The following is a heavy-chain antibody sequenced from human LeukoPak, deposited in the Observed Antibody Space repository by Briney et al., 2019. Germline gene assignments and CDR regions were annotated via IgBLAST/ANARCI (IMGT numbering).Heavy chain of an antibody. CDR3: ATGTKAAMVNFDY. V-gene: IGHV3-23*01. CDR1: GFTFSSYA. J-gene: IGHJ4*02. CDR2: ISGSGGST. Sequence: GGSLRLSCAASGFTFSSYAMSWVRQPPGKGLEWVSAISGSGGSTYYADSVKGRFTISRDNSKNTLYLQMNSLRAEDTAVYYCATGTKAAMVNFDYWGQGTLVTVSS. D-gene: IGHD5-18*01.